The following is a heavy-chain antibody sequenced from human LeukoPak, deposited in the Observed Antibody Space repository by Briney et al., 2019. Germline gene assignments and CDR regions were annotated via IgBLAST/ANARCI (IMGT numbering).Heavy chain of an antibody. V-gene: IGHV3-21*01. J-gene: IGHJ4*02. CDR3: ARETVPYESSGYFLDY. Sequence: GGSLRLSCAASGFTFSSYSMNWVRQAPGKGLEWVSSISSSSSYIYYADSVKGRFTISRDNAKNSLYLQMNSLRAEDTAVYYCARETVPYESSGYFLDYWGPGTLVTVSS. D-gene: IGHD3-22*01. CDR2: ISSSSSYI. CDR1: GFTFSSYS.